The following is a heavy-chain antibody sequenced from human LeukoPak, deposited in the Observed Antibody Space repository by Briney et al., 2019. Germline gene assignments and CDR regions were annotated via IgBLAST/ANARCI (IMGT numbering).Heavy chain of an antibody. CDR3: ARAISYGAFHY. D-gene: IGHD4-17*01. CDR2: IRNKDNSYTT. CDR1: GFTFSSYW. J-gene: IGHJ4*02. Sequence: PGGSLRLSCAASGFTFSSYWMSWVRQAPGKGLEWVGRIRNKDNSYTTEYAASVKGRFTISRDDSKNSVYLQMNSLKTEDTAVYYCARAISYGAFHYWGQGTLVTVSS. V-gene: IGHV3-72*01.